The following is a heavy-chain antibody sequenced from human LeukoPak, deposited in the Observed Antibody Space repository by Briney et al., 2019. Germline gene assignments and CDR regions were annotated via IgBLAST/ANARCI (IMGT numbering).Heavy chain of an antibody. J-gene: IGHJ4*02. CDR1: GGSLISTTYY. V-gene: IGHV4-39*07. Sequence: SETLSLTCAVSGGSLISTTYYWGWIRQPPGKGLEWIGSIYYSGSTYYNPSLKSRVTVSVDMSKNQFSLQLSSVTAADTAVYYCARAGAIATVHLDLDHWGRGTQVTVSS. D-gene: IGHD6-13*01. CDR2: IYYSGST. CDR3: ARAGAIATVHLDLDH.